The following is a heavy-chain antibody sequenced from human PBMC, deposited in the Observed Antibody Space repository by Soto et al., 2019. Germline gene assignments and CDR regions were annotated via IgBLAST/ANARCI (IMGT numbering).Heavy chain of an antibody. J-gene: IGHJ4*02. Sequence: GSRRLSCAAAGVTFARYSMNWVGQAPGKGLEWVSSISSTTNYIYYADSMKGRFTVSRDNAKNSVYLEMNSLSAEDTAVYYCAKESEDLTSNFDYWGQGTLVTVSS. CDR3: AKESEDLTSNFDY. V-gene: IGHV3-21*01. CDR2: ISSTTNYI. CDR1: GVTFARYS.